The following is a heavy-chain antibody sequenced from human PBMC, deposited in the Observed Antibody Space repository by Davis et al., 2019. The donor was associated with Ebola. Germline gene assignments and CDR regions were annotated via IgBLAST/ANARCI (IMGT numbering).Heavy chain of an antibody. CDR2: MTGSGYIT. Sequence: PGGSLRLSCAASGFTFSSYAMSWLRLAPGKGLEWVSLMTGSGYITYYADSVKGRFTISIDNSKNTLYLQMNSLRAEDTAVYYCARDPTTPLPRVFFDYWGPGTLVTVSS. V-gene: IGHV3-23*01. CDR1: GFTFSSYA. D-gene: IGHD1-14*01. J-gene: IGHJ4*02. CDR3: ARDPTTPLPRVFFDY.